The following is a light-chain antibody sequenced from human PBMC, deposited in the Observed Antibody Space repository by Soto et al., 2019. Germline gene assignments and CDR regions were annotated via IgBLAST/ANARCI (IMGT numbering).Light chain of an antibody. CDR2: DAS. V-gene: IGKV1-5*01. Sequence: DIQMTQSPSTLSASVGDRVTITCRASQSVRSWLAWYQQKPGRAPKFLIYDASSLESGVPSRLSGSGSGTEFTLTISNLQPDDFATYYCQQYDNYPLTFGGGTKVDI. CDR1: QSVRSW. CDR3: QQYDNYPLT. J-gene: IGKJ4*01.